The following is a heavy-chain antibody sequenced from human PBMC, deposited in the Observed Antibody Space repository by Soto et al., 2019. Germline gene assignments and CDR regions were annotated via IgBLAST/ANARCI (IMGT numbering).Heavy chain of an antibody. V-gene: IGHV4-30-4*01. CDR1: GGSISSGDYY. CDR2: IYYSGST. CDR3: ARAYSSGWNYYYYGMDV. D-gene: IGHD6-19*01. J-gene: IGHJ6*02. Sequence: PSETLSLTCTVSGGSISSGDYYWSWIRQPPGKGLEWIGYIYYSGSTYYNPSLKSRVTISVDTSKNQFSLKLSSVTAADTAVYYCARAYSSGWNYYYYGMDVWGQETTLTVSS.